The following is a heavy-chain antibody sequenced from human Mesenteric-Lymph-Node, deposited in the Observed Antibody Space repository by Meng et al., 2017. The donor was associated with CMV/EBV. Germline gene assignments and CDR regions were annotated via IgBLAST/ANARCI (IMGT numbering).Heavy chain of an antibody. CDR2: IIPVIGTG. J-gene: IGHJ4*02. CDR1: GDNFDSHA. CDR3: ARGRDSSGFHFDY. V-gene: IGHV1-69*04. D-gene: IGHD3-22*01. Sequence: CKASGDNFDSHAISWVRQAPGQGPEWMGRIIPVIGTGNYAQKFQGRVTITADKSTNTVYMHLASLRSEDTAVYYCARGRDSSGFHFDYWGQGALVTVSS.